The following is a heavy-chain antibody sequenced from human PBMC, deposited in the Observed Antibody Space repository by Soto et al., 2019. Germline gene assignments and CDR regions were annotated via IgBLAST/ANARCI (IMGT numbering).Heavy chain of an antibody. CDR2: INHLGSI. V-gene: IGHV4-34*01. D-gene: IGHD2-21*01. CDR1: GGXLSDYF. CDR3: ARGGISHWAYFYYMDV. Sequence: SETLXLTCVVSGGXLSDYFWSWIRQPPGMALEWIGEINHLGSINYNPSLKSRVTMSVDTSKNQFSLTLNSVTAADTATYYCARGGISHWAYFYYMDVWDRGTTVTVSS. J-gene: IGHJ6*03.